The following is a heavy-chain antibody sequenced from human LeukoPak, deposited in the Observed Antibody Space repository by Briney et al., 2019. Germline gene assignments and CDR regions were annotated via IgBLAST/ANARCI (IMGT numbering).Heavy chain of an antibody. Sequence: ESGPTLVNPTQTLTLTCTFPGFSLSTSGMCVSWNRQPPGKALEWLARIDWDDDKYYSTSLKTRLTISKDTSKNQVVLTMTNMDPVDTATYYCARMNYYDSSGYYHFDYWGQGTLVTVSS. J-gene: IGHJ4*02. D-gene: IGHD3-22*01. CDR2: IDWDDDK. CDR1: GFSLSTSGMC. CDR3: ARMNYYDSSGYYHFDY. V-gene: IGHV2-70*11.